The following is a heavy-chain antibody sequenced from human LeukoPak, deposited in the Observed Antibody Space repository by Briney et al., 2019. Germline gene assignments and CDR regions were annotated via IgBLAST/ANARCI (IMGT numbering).Heavy chain of an antibody. V-gene: IGHV1-69*02. CDR2: IIPILGIA. J-gene: IGHJ4*02. CDR3: ASVSSSSRLNYGDYTVLDY. Sequence: SVKVSCKASGYTFTGYYMHWVRQAPGQGLEWMGRIIPILGIANYAQKFQGRVTITADKSTSTAYMELSSLRSEDTAVYYCASVSSSSRLNYGDYTVLDYWGQGTLVTVSS. CDR1: GYTFTGYY. D-gene: IGHD4-17*01.